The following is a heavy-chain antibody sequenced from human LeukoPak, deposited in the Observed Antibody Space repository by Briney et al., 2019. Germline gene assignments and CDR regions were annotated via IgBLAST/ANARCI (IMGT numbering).Heavy chain of an antibody. D-gene: IGHD3-16*01. V-gene: IGHV1-69*05. CDR3: ARDHTLSGVVY. CDR2: IIPIFGTA. Sequence: SVKVSCKASGGTFSSYAISWVRQAPGQGLEWMGRIIPIFGTANYAQKFQVRVTITTDESTSTAYMELSSLRSEDSAVHYCARDHTLSGVVYWGQGTLVTVSS. CDR1: GGTFSSYA. J-gene: IGHJ4*02.